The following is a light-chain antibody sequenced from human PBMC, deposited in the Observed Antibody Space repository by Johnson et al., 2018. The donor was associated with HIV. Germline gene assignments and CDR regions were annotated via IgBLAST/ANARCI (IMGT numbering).Light chain of an antibody. J-gene: IGLJ1*01. V-gene: IGLV1-51*01. CDR1: NSNIGNNY. CDR3: GTWDSSLSAVV. CDR2: DNN. Sequence: QSVLTQPPSVSAAPGQKVTISCSGSNSNIGNNYVSWYQQFPGTAPKLLIYDNNKRPSGIPDRFSGSKSGTSATLGITGLQTGDEADYYCGTWDSSLSAVVFGTGTKVTVL.